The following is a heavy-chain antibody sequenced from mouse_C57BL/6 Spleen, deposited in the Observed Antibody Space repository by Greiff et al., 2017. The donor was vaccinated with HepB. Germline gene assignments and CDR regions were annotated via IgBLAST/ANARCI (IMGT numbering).Heavy chain of an antibody. CDR1: GYTFTSYW. CDR2: IHPNSGST. D-gene: IGHD2-5*01. Sequence: VQLQQPGAELVKPGASVKLSCKASGYTFTSYWMHWVKQRPGQGLEWIGMIHPNSGSTNYNEKFKSKATLTVDKSSSTAYMQLSSLTSEDSAVYYCAREGYSNYEYFDVWGTGTTVTVSS. V-gene: IGHV1-64*01. CDR3: AREGYSNYEYFDV. J-gene: IGHJ1*03.